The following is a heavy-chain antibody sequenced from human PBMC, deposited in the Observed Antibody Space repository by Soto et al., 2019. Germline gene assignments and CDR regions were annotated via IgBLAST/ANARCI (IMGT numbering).Heavy chain of an antibody. J-gene: IGHJ5*02. CDR1: GGSISSYY. CDR3: ARLGQCSSTSCYGNWFDP. D-gene: IGHD2-2*01. CDR2: IYYSGST. Sequence: PSETLSLTCTVSGGSISSYYWSWIRQPPGKGLEWIGYIYYSGSTNYNPSLKSRVTISVDTSKNQFSLKLSSVTAADTAVYYCARLGQCSSTSCYGNWFDPWGQGTLVTVSS. V-gene: IGHV4-59*08.